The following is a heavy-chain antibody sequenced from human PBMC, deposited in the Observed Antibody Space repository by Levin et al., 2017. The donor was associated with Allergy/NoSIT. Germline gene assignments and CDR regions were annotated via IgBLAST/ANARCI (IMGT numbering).Heavy chain of an antibody. CDR3: AKAEGYSSGWGFDY. Sequence: LSLTCAASGFTFRSYWMYWVRQAPGKGLVWVSAISGSGGSTYYADSVKGRFTISRDKNTLYLQMNSLRAEDTAVYYCAKAEGYSSGWGFDYWGQGTLVTVSS. CDR1: GFTFRSYW. CDR2: ISGSGGST. J-gene: IGHJ4*02. D-gene: IGHD6-19*01. V-gene: IGHV3-23*01.